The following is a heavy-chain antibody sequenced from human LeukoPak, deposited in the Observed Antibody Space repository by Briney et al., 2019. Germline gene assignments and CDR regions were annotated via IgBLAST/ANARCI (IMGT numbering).Heavy chain of an antibody. D-gene: IGHD2-2*01. CDR2: ISAYNGNT. CDR3: ARDHWGEYQEPTPNYFDY. Sequence: GASVTVSCKASGYTFNSYGISWVRQAPGQGLEWMGWISAYNGNTNYAQKLQGRVTMTTDTSTSTAYMELRSLRSDDTAVYYCARDHWGEYQEPTPNYFDYWGQGTLVTVSS. V-gene: IGHV1-18*01. CDR1: GYTFNSYG. J-gene: IGHJ4*02.